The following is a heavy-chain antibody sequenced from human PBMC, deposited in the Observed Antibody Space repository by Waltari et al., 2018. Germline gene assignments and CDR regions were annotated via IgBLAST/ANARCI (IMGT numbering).Heavy chain of an antibody. CDR1: GFTFSSYA. CDR3: AKDEYDYIWGSSLYYYYYGMDV. Sequence: EVQLLESGGGLVQPGGSLRLSCAASGFTFSSYAMSWVRQAPGTGLEWVSAISGSGGSTYYADSVKGRFTISRDNSKNTLYLQMNSLRAEDTAVYYCAKDEYDYIWGSSLYYYYYGMDVWGQGTTVTVSS. D-gene: IGHD3-16*01. V-gene: IGHV3-23*01. CDR2: ISGSGGST. J-gene: IGHJ6*02.